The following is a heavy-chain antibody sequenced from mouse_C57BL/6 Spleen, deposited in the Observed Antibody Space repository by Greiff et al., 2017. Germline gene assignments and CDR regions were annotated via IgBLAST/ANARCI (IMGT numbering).Heavy chain of an antibody. CDR2: IDPSDSET. J-gene: IGHJ4*01. CDR3: ARSPITTVVPYYAMDY. V-gene: IGHV1-52*01. CDR1: GYTFTSYW. Sequence: QVQLQQPGAELVRPGSSVKLSCKASGYTFTSYWMHWVKQRPIQGLEWIGNIDPSDSETHYNQKFKDKATLTVDKSSSTAYMQLSSLTSEDSAVYYCARSPITTVVPYYAMDYWGQGTSVTGSS. D-gene: IGHD1-1*01.